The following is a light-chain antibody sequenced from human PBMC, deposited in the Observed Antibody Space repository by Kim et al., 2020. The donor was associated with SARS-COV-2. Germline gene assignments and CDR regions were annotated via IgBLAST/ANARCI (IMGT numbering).Light chain of an antibody. Sequence: ASVGDSVTITCRASQGISNYLAGYQQKPGKVPNLLIYAASTLQSGVPSLFSGSGSGTDFTLTISSLRPEDVATYYCQKSDSAPWTFGQGTKVDIK. CDR2: AAS. CDR1: QGISNY. V-gene: IGKV1-27*01. J-gene: IGKJ1*01. CDR3: QKSDSAPWT.